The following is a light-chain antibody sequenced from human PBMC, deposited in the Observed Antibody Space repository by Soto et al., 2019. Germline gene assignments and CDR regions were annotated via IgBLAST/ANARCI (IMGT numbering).Light chain of an antibody. CDR1: NSNIGRNT. CDR3: STWDDSRRV. V-gene: IGLV1-44*01. Sequence: QLVLTQPPSASGTPGQRVTISCSGSNSNIGRNTVNWYQQLPGMAPKLLIYNNDQRPSGVPDRFSGSKSGTSASLAISGLQSEDEADYFCSTWDDSRRVFGGGTKLTVL. CDR2: NND. J-gene: IGLJ3*02.